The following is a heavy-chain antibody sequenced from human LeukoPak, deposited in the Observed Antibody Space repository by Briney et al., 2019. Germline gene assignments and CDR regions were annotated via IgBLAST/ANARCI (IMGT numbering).Heavy chain of an antibody. J-gene: IGHJ5*02. V-gene: IGHV5-51*01. CDR1: GHSFTNSW. Sequence: GESLKISCKGSGHSFTNSWIAWVRQKSGKGLEWMGIIFPDDSDTRYNPSFRGQVTISVDKSISTAYLQWSSLRASDTAMYYCARGAADCTNGVCYSYNWFDPWGQGTPVTVS. D-gene: IGHD2-8*01. CDR2: IFPDDSDT. CDR3: ARGAADCTNGVCYSYNWFDP.